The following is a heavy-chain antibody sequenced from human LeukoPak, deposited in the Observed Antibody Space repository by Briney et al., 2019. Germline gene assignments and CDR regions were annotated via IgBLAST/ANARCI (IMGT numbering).Heavy chain of an antibody. D-gene: IGHD3-10*01. Sequence: PAGSLRLSCAASGFTFSNYAMTWVRQAPGKGLEWVSSISGDGGYTYYADSVKGRFTISRDNSKNTVYVEMNSLRGEDTAIYYCAKGGDYYGASFDFWGQGTLVTVSS. CDR1: GFTFSNYA. CDR3: AKGGDYYGASFDF. J-gene: IGHJ4*02. CDR2: ISGDGGYT. V-gene: IGHV3-23*01.